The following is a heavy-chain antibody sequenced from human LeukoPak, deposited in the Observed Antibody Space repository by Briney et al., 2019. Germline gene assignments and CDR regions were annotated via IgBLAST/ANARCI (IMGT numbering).Heavy chain of an antibody. J-gene: IGHJ4*02. V-gene: IGHV3-23*01. Sequence: GGSLRLSCAASGFTFSSYAMSWVRQAPGKGLEWVSAISGSGGSTCYADSVKGRFTISRDNSKNTLYLQMNSLRAEDTAVYYCAKVRSLIVVVIYFDYWGQGTLVTVSS. CDR3: AKVRSLIVVVIYFDY. CDR2: ISGSGGST. CDR1: GFTFSSYA. D-gene: IGHD3-22*01.